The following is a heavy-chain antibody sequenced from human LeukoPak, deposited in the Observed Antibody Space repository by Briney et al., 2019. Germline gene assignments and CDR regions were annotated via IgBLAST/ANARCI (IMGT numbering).Heavy chain of an antibody. J-gene: IGHJ4*02. Sequence: GESLRLSCGASGFTFSSSAMSWVRQAPGRGLEWVSRISPSGDTAYYASSVKGRFTISRDNSKNTLYLQMNSLRAEDTAVYYCAKREAPYFFDYWGQGTLVTVSP. CDR2: ISPSGDTA. D-gene: IGHD1-26*01. CDR1: GFTFSSSA. CDR3: AKREAPYFFDY. V-gene: IGHV3-23*01.